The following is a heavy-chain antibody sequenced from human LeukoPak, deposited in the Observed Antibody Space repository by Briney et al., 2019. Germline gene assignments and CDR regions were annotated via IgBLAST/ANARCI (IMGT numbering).Heavy chain of an antibody. J-gene: IGHJ4*02. Sequence: GGSLRLSCIASGFTFSTYGTHWVRQAAGKGLEWVAVIANDGITTYYADSVKGRFTISRDNSKNTLYLQMNSLRAEDTAVYYCAKLLYYYDSSQPYWGQGTLVTVSS. CDR2: IANDGITT. CDR3: AKLLYYYDSSQPY. V-gene: IGHV3-30*18. CDR1: GFTFSTYG. D-gene: IGHD3-22*01.